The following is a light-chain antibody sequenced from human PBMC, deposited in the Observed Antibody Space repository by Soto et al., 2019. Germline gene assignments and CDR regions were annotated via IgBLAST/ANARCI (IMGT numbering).Light chain of an antibody. V-gene: IGLV2-23*02. CDR2: EVN. CDR3: CSSGGSPTYV. J-gene: IGLJ1*01. CDR1: SGDVGEYNY. Sequence: QSALTQPASVSGSPGQSITISCTGTSGDVGEYNYVSWYQQHPNKVPKLMIFEVNKRPSGVSNRFSGSKSGNTASLTISGLKVEDEADYYCCSSGGSPTYVFGTGTKVTVL.